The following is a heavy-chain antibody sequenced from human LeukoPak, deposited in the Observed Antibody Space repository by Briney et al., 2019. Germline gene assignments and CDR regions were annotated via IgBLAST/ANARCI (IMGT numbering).Heavy chain of an antibody. CDR1: GYTFTGYY. D-gene: IGHD2-2*01. V-gene: IGHV1-2*02. CDR3: ARDGGSTSSWSGAVALWYYMDV. J-gene: IGHJ6*03. CDR2: INPNSGGT. Sequence: GASVKVSCKASGYTFTGYYMHWVRQAPGQGLEWMGWINPNSGGTNYAQKFQGRVTMTRDTSISTAYMELSRLRSDDTAVYYCARDGGSTSSWSGAVALWYYMDVWGKGTTVTVSS.